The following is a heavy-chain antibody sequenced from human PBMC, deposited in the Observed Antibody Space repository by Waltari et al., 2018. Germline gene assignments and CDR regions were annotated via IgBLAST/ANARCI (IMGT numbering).Heavy chain of an antibody. CDR1: GGSFNLYY. D-gene: IGHD3-3*01. CDR2: INHSGST. V-gene: IGHV4-34*01. Sequence: QVQLQQWCAGRFKPSETRTLTCHVKGGSFNLYYSTWVRLSPGTDRDWVGEINHSGSTVYNPSLKSRVTISVDTTKNQFSLKSSSVIDAETAVYYCARVYRWEYYDFWSGYSGNNWFDPWGQGTLVTVSS. J-gene: IGHJ5*02. CDR3: ARVYRWEYYDFWSGYSGNNWFDP.